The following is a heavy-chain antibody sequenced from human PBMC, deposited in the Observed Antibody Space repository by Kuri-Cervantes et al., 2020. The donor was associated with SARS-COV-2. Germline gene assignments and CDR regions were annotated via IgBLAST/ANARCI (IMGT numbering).Heavy chain of an antibody. D-gene: IGHD7-27*01. CDR2: ISSSSSTI. CDR1: GFTFSSYS. Sequence: GESLKISCAASGFTFSSYSMNWVRQAPGKGLEWVSYISSSSSTIYYADSVKGRFTTSRDNAKNSLYLQMNSLRAEDTAVYYCAELGMGPVDYWGQGTLVTVSS. J-gene: IGHJ4*02. CDR3: AELGMGPVDY. V-gene: IGHV3-48*01.